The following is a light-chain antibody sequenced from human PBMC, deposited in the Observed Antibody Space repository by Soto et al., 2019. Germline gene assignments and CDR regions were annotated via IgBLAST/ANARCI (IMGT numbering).Light chain of an antibody. CDR2: GAS. V-gene: IGKV3D-15*01. Sequence: ETVMTQSPATLSVSPGERATLSCRASQSVSSKLAWYQQKPGQAPRLLIYGASTRATGIPARFSGSGSGTEFTLSISSLQSEDFAVYYGQQYNNWPTITFGQGTRLEIK. CDR1: QSVSSK. CDR3: QQYNNWPTIT. J-gene: IGKJ5*01.